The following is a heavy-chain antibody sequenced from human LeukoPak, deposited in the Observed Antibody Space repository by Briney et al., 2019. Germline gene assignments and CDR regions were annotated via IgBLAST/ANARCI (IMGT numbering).Heavy chain of an antibody. V-gene: IGHV1-8*03. J-gene: IGHJ4*02. CDR2: MNPNSGNT. CDR3: ARASREYDFWSVSGGYYFDY. D-gene: IGHD3-3*01. CDR1: GYTFTSYD. Sequence: ASVKVSCKASGYTFTSYDINWVRQATGQGLEWMGWMNPNSGNTGYAQKFQGRVAITRNTSISTAYMELSSLRSEDTALYYCARASREYDFWSVSGGYYFDYWGQGTLVTVSS.